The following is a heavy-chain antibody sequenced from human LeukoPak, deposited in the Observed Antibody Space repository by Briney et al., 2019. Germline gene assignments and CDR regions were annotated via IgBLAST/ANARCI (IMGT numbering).Heavy chain of an antibody. J-gene: IGHJ4*02. CDR3: ANVKANPRPLDY. V-gene: IGHV4-31*11. CDR2: IYYSGST. Sequence: SETLSLTCAVSGGSISSGGYSWSWIRQPPGKGLEWIGYIYYSGSTYYNPSLKSRVTISVDTSKNQFSLKLSSVTAADTAVYYCANVKANPRPLDYWGQGTLVTVSS. CDR1: GGSISSGGYS.